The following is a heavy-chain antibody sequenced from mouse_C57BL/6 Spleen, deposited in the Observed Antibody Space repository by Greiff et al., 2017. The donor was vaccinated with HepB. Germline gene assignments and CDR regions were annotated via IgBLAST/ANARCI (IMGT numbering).Heavy chain of an antibody. J-gene: IGHJ4*01. CDR1: GFTFTDYY. D-gene: IGHD5-5*01. CDR3: ARSYLIDY. Sequence: EVQVVESGGGLVQPGGSLSLSCAASGFTFTDYYMSWVRQPPGKALEWLGFIRNKANGYTTEYSASVKGRFTISRDNSQSILYLQMNALRAEDSATYYCARSYLIDYWGQGTSVTVSS. CDR2: IRNKANGYTT. V-gene: IGHV7-3*01.